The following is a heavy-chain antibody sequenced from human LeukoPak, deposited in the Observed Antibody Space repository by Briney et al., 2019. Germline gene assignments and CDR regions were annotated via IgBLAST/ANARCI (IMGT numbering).Heavy chain of an antibody. CDR2: IWYDGSNK. CDR3: AKGDSDTGMAMDAFDV. Sequence: QPGGSLRLSCAASGFTFSSYGMHWVRQAPGKGLEWVAIIWYDGSNKYYADSVKGRVIISRDNSKNTLYLQMNSLRAEDTAVYYCAKGDSDTGMAMDAFDVWGQGTMVTVSS. J-gene: IGHJ3*01. D-gene: IGHD5-18*01. CDR1: GFTFSSYG. V-gene: IGHV3-33*06.